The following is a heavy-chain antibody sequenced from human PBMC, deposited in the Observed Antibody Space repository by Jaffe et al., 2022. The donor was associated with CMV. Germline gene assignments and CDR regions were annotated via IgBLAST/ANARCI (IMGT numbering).Heavy chain of an antibody. J-gene: IGHJ4*02. CDR1: GFTFDDYG. D-gene: IGHD5-18*01. V-gene: IGHV3-20*01. Sequence: EVQLVESGGGVVRPGGSLRLSCAASGFTFDDYGMSWVRQAPGKGLEWVSGINWNGGSTGYADSVKGRFTISRDNAKNSLYLQMNSLRAEDTALYHCARGPIRGYSYGPQVFGDYWGQGTLVTVSS. CDR2: INWNGGST. CDR3: ARGPIRGYSYGPQVFGDY.